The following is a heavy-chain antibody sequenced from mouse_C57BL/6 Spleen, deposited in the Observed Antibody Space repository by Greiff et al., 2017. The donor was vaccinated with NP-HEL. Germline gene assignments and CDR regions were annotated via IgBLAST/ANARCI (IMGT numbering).Heavy chain of an antibody. Sequence: QVQLQQPGAELVRPGSSVKLSCKASGYTFTSYWMHWVKQRPIQGLEWIGNIDPSDSETHYNQKFKDKATLTVDKSSSTAYMQLSSLTSEDSAVYYCARGDYYGSSPVDYWGQGTTLTVSS. CDR1: GYTFTSYW. CDR2: IDPSDSET. J-gene: IGHJ2*01. V-gene: IGHV1-52*01. D-gene: IGHD1-1*01. CDR3: ARGDYYGSSPVDY.